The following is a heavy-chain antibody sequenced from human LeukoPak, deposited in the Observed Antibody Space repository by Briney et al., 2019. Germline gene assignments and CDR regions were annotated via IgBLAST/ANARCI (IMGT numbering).Heavy chain of an antibody. D-gene: IGHD1-26*01. CDR1: GFTFSNYW. Sequence: GGSLRLSCAASGFTFSNYWMSWVRQAPGKGLEWVANIKQDGSEKHYVDSVKGRFTISRDNAKNSLFLQMNNLRVDDTAVYYCVRDYRGGWNDYWGQGTLVTVSS. V-gene: IGHV3-7*01. CDR3: VRDYRGGWNDY. J-gene: IGHJ4*02. CDR2: IKQDGSEK.